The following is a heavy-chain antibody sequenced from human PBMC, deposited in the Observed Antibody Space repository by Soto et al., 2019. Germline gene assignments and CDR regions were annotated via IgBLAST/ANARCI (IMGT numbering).Heavy chain of an antibody. V-gene: IGHV3-23*01. CDR2: ISGSGGST. CDR1: GFTFSSYA. J-gene: IGHJ4*02. CDR3: AKGTVAVFSTYYFDY. Sequence: PGGSLRLSCAASGFTFSSYAMSWVRQAPGKGLEWVSAISGSGGSTYYADSVKGRFTISRDNSKNTLYLQMNSLRAEDTAVYYCAKGTVAVFSTYYFDYWGQGTLVTVSS. D-gene: IGHD6-19*01.